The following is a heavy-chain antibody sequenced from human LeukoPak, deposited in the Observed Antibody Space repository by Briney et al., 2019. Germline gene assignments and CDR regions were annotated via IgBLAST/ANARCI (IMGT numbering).Heavy chain of an antibody. CDR1: GFTFSSYW. Sequence: GGSLRPSCAASGFTFSSYWMSWVRQAPGKGLEWVANIKEDGSEKYYVDSVKVRFTISRDNAKNSLSLQMNSLRAEDTAVYYCARPYLDFWSVGYWGQGTLVTVSS. J-gene: IGHJ4*02. D-gene: IGHD3-3*01. CDR2: IKEDGSEK. V-gene: IGHV3-7*01. CDR3: ARPYLDFWSVGY.